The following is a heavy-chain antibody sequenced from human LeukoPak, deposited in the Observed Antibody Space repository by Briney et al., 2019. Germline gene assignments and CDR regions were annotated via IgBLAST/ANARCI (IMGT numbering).Heavy chain of an antibody. CDR1: GLTFSSYG. CDR3: AKAGEVGATYYFDY. D-gene: IGHD1-26*01. CDR2: ISGSGGST. J-gene: IGHJ4*02. V-gene: IGHV3-23*01. Sequence: GGSLRLSCAASGLTFSSYGMSWVRQAPGKGLEWVSTISGSGGSTYYAGSVKGRFTISRDNSKNTLYLQMNSLRAEDTAVYYCAKAGEVGATYYFDYWGQGTLVTVSS.